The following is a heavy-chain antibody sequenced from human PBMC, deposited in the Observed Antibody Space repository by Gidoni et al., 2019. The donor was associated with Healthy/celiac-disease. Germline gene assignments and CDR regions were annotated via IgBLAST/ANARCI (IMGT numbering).Heavy chain of an antibody. D-gene: IGHD2-15*01. CDR2: INHSGST. Sequence: QVQLQQWGAGLLTTSETLSLTCAVYGGSFRGYYWSWISQPPGKGLEWIGEINHSGSTNYNPSLKSRVTISGDTSKNQFSLKLSSVTSADTAVYYCARGQGVVVAATVVYFDYCGQGTLVTVSS. CDR3: ARGQGVVVAATVVYFDY. CDR1: GGSFRGYY. V-gene: IGHV4-34*01. J-gene: IGHJ4*02.